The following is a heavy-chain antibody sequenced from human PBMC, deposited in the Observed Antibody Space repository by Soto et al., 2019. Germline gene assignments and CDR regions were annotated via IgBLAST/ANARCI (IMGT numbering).Heavy chain of an antibody. Sequence: QVQLVQSGAEEKKPGASVKVACKACGYTFSGCAMHWVRQARGLRLEWMGWINAGNGNTKYSQKFQGRVTITRDTSASTAYMELSSLRSEDTAVYYCARAVAVPADFDYWGQGTLVTVSS. CDR3: ARAVAVPADFDY. D-gene: IGHD6-19*01. V-gene: IGHV1-3*05. CDR1: GYTFSGCA. CDR2: INAGNGNT. J-gene: IGHJ4*02.